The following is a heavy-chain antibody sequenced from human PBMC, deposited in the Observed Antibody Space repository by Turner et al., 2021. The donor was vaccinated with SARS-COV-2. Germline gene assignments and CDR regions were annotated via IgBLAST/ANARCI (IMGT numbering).Heavy chain of an antibody. CDR2: IYYSGSA. CDR1: GGSISSSSYY. CDR3: ARLMDTAMDYYGTDV. J-gene: IGHJ6*02. D-gene: IGHD5-18*01. Sequence: QLQLQESGPGLVKPSETLSPTCTVPGGSISSSSYYWGWIRQPPGKGLEWIGNIYYSGSAYYNPSLKSRVTISVDPSKNQFSLKLTSVTAADTAVYYCARLMDTAMDYYGTDVWGQGTTVTVSS. V-gene: IGHV4-39*01.